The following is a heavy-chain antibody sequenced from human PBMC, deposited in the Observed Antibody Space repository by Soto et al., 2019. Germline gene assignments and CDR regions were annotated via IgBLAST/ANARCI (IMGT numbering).Heavy chain of an antibody. Sequence: SETLSLTCAVSCGSIDSGAFSLSWIRQPPGKGLEWIGYVTHSGTAYSIPSLNGRLTLSVDSSQTQFSLKLTSVTAADSAFYYSARIHWAQSSLDYWGRGILVTVSS. CDR2: VTHSGTA. J-gene: IGHJ4*02. CDR3: ARIHWAQSSLDY. D-gene: IGHD6-19*01. CDR1: CGSIDSGAFS. V-gene: IGHV4-30-2*01.